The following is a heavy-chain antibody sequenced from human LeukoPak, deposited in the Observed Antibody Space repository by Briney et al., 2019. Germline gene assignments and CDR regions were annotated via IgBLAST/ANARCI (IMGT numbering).Heavy chain of an antibody. V-gene: IGHV4-61*08. CDR3: ARHVRLWLPRISGWFDP. D-gene: IGHD3-10*02. Sequence: SETLSLTCTVSGGSISSGGYYWSWIRQPPGKGLEWIGYIYYSGGTNYDPSLKSRVTISVDTSKNQFSLKLSSVTAADTAVYYCARHVRLWLPRISGWFDPWGQGTLVTVSS. CDR2: IYYSGGT. J-gene: IGHJ5*02. CDR1: GGSISSGGYY.